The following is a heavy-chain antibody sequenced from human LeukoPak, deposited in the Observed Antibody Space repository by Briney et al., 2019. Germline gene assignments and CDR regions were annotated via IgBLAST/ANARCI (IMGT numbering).Heavy chain of an antibody. CDR3: ARHESAWRGAFDI. CDR2: INYRGTT. J-gene: IGHJ3*02. V-gene: IGHV4-59*08. Sequence: SETLSLTCSISGGSISSYYWSWIRQPPGKALEWIAYINYRGTTDSNPSLKSRVTISVDTSKRQLSLKLSSVTAADTAVYYCARHESAWRGAFDIWGQGTMVTVSS. D-gene: IGHD3-3*01. CDR1: GGSISSYY.